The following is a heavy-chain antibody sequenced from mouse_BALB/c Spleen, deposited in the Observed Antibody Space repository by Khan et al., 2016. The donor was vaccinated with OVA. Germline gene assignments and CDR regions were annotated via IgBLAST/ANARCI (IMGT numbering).Heavy chain of an antibody. V-gene: IGHV2-6-1*01. CDR2: IWNDGST. CDR1: GFSLNTYG. Sequence: QVQLKQSGPGLVAPSQSLSITCTISGFSLNTYGVHWVRQPPGKGLEWLLVIWNDGSTTYNSALKSRLSISKDNSKDQVYLKMNSIQTDDTAMYYGARQGELGLDYWGQGTTLTVSS. J-gene: IGHJ2*01. CDR3: ARQGELGLDY.